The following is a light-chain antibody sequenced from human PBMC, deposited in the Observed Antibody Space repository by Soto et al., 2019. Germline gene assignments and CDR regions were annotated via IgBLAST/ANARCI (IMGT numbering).Light chain of an antibody. Sequence: SYELTQPPSVSVSPGQTASITCSGHKLGDKYTSWYQQKPGQSPVMVIYQDLKRPSGIPERFSGSYSGDTATLTISGTQAMDEAHYYCQAWDDNIVVFGGGTKLTVL. J-gene: IGLJ2*01. CDR2: QDL. CDR1: KLGDKY. CDR3: QAWDDNIVV. V-gene: IGLV3-1*01.